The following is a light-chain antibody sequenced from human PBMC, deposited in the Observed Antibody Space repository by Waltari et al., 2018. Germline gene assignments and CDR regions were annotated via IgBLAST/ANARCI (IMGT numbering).Light chain of an antibody. J-gene: IGKJ3*01. Sequence: EIVMTQSPATLSVSPGERATLSCRASQNISTHLVWYQHNPGQAPRLLIYAAATRATGPPARFSGHGSGTEFTLTISSLQSEDFALYYCQQYNTWPSFGPGTKVDIK. CDR2: AAA. CDR3: QQYNTWPS. V-gene: IGKV3-15*01. CDR1: QNISTH.